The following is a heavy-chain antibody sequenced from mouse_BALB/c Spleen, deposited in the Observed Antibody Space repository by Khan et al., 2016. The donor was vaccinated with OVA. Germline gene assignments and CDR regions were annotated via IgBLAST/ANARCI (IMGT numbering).Heavy chain of an antibody. V-gene: IGHV1S56*01. Sequence: VQLQESGPELVKPGALVKISCKASGYTFTAYDINWVKQRPGQGLEWIGWIYPADGTTKYNENFKGRATLTADKSSNTAYMQLSSLTSEKSAVYFCAREGLRGVALDYWGQGTSVSVSS. CDR3: AREGLRGVALDY. CDR1: GYTFTAYD. J-gene: IGHJ4*01. D-gene: IGHD2-4*01. CDR2: IYPADGTT.